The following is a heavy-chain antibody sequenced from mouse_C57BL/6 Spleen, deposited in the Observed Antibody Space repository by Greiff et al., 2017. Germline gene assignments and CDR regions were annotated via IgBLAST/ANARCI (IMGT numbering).Heavy chain of an antibody. CDR3: ALLITTVVANGY. CDR1: GYTFTSYW. V-gene: IGHV1-7*01. D-gene: IGHD1-1*01. Sequence: QVHVKQSGAELAKPGASVKLSCKASGYTFTSYWMHWVKQRPGQGLEWIGYINPSSGYTKYNQKFKDKATLTADKSSSTAYMQLSSLTYEDSAVYYCALLITTVVANGYWGQGTTLTVSS. J-gene: IGHJ2*01. CDR2: INPSSGYT.